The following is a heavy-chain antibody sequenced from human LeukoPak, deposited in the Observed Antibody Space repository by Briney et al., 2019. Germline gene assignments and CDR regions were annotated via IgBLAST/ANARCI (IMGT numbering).Heavy chain of an antibody. Sequence: HPGGSLRLSCAASGFTFSDYAMTWVRQAPGEGLQWVSTISGTSGSTYYADSVKGRFTISRDNSKNTLYLQMNSLRAEDAAVYYCAKAWRSYCGGDCSRSWFDPWGQGILVTVSP. V-gene: IGHV3-23*01. CDR2: ISGTSGST. D-gene: IGHD2-21*02. CDR3: AKAWRSYCGGDCSRSWFDP. J-gene: IGHJ5*02. CDR1: GFTFSDYA.